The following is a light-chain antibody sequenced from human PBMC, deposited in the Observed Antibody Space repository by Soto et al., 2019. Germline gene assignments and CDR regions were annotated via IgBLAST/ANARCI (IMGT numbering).Light chain of an antibody. CDR1: QSASDF. CDR3: QLSSA. J-gene: IGKJ5*01. Sequence: EIVLTQSAATLSLSPGERATLSCRASQSASDFLAWYQHKAGQAPRLLIYDASNRATDIPARFSGSGAGTDFTLTIRRLEPEDFAVYSCQLSSAFGQGTRLEIK. V-gene: IGKV3-11*01. CDR2: DAS.